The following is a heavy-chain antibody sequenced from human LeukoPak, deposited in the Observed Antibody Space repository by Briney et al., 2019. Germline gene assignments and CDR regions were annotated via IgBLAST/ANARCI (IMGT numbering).Heavy chain of an antibody. V-gene: IGHV3-21*01. Sequence: PGGSLRLSCAASGFTFSSYSLSWVRQAPGKGLEWVSSISTTSTYIYYADSVKGRFTISRDNARNSLYLQMNSLRAEDTAVYYCARDGIGFRAPPLGYWGQGTLVTVSS. CDR3: ARDGIGFRAPPLGY. CDR1: GFTFSSYS. CDR2: ISTTSTYI. J-gene: IGHJ4*02. D-gene: IGHD3-10*01.